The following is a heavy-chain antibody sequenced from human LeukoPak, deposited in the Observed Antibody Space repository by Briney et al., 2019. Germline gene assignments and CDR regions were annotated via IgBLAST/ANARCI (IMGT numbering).Heavy chain of an antibody. Sequence: GGSLRLSCAASGFTFSNYDMSWVRQAPGKGLEWVGRIKSKTDGGTTDYAAPVKGRFTISRDDSKNTLYLQMNSLKTEDTAVYYCTTDPAETYYYYGMDVWGQGTTVTVSS. CDR2: IKSKTDGGTT. CDR1: GFTFSNYD. J-gene: IGHJ6*02. V-gene: IGHV3-15*01. D-gene: IGHD6-19*01. CDR3: TTDPAETYYYYGMDV.